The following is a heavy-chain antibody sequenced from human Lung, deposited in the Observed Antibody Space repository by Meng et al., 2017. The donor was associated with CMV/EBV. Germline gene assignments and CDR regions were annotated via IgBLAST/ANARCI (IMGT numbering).Heavy chain of an antibody. D-gene: IGHD6-6*01. V-gene: IGHV3-30-3*01. Sequence: XCAASGFTFSSYAMHWVRQAPGKGLEWVAVISYDGSNKYYADSVKGRFTISRDNSKNTLYLQMNSLRAEDTAVYYCARGGYSSSSGAFDIWGQGTXVTVSS. CDR3: ARGGYSSSSGAFDI. CDR1: GFTFSSYA. CDR2: ISYDGSNK. J-gene: IGHJ3*02.